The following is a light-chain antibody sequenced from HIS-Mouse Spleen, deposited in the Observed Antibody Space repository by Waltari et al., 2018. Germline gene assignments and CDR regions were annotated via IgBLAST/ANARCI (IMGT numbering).Light chain of an antibody. CDR2: AAS. CDR3: QQYYSFPPT. CDR1: QGISSY. V-gene: IGKV1D-8*02. Sequence: AIWMTQSPSLLSASTGDRVTISCRTSQGISSYLAWYQQKPGEAPELLTYAASTLQSGVPSRFSGSGSGTDFTLTISCLQSEDFATYYCQQYYSFPPTFGPGTKVDIK. J-gene: IGKJ3*01.